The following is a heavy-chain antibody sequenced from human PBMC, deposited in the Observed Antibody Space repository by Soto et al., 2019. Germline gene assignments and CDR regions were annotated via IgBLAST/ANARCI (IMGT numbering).Heavy chain of an antibody. CDR2: ISSSGGST. CDR3: AKDFFVLQKAAPYYFDY. D-gene: IGHD2-15*01. Sequence: EVQLLESGGGLVQPGGSLRLSCAASGFTFSNYAMNWVRQAPGKGLEWVSAISSSGGSTYYADSVKGRFTISRDSSKNTRYLLMNSLRAEDTALYYCAKDFFVLQKAAPYYFDYWGQGALVTVSS. J-gene: IGHJ4*02. CDR1: GFTFSNYA. V-gene: IGHV3-23*01.